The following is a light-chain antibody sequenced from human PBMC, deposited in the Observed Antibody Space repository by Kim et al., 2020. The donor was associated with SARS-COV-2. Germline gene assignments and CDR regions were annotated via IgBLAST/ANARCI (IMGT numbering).Light chain of an antibody. J-gene: IGKJ1*01. V-gene: IGKV1-17*03. Sequence: ASVGDRVTIICRASQGINNNLAWFQQKPGKVPKRLIYGASSLHGGVPPRFSGGGSGTEFTLIISSLQPEDFATYYCLQHNSYPWTFGQGTKVEVK. CDR1: QGINNN. CDR3: LQHNSYPWT. CDR2: GAS.